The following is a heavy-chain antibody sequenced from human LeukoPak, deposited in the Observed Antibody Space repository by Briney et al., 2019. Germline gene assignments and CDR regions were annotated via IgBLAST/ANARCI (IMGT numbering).Heavy chain of an antibody. CDR3: ARRIAAAGTYYYYYMDV. Sequence: SETLSLTCTVSGGSISSGSYYWSWIRQPAGKGLEWIGRIYTSGSTNYNPSLKSRVTISVDTSKNQFSLKLSSVTAADTAVYYCARRIAAAGTYYYYYMDVWGKGTTVTVSS. CDR2: IYTSGST. V-gene: IGHV4-61*02. CDR1: GGSISSGSYY. J-gene: IGHJ6*03. D-gene: IGHD6-13*01.